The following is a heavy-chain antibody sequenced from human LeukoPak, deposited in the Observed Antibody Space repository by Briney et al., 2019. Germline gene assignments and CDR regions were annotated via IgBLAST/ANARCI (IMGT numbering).Heavy chain of an antibody. CDR1: GYTFTGYY. J-gene: IGHJ5*02. V-gene: IGHV1-2*02. CDR3: ATEGRYYDSSGYQNWFDP. CDR2: INPNSGGT. Sequence: ASVKVSCKASGYTFTGYYMHWVRQAPGQGLEWMGWINPNSGGTNYAQKFQGRVTMTRDTSISTAYMELSRLRSDDTAVYYCATEGRYYDSSGYQNWFDPWGQGTLVTVSS. D-gene: IGHD3-22*01.